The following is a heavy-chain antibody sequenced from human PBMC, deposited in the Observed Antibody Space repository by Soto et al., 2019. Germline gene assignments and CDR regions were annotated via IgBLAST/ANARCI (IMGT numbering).Heavy chain of an antibody. V-gene: IGHV3-9*01. CDR3: AKDDGEVPAAMSLNFDY. D-gene: IGHD2-2*01. J-gene: IGHJ4*02. CDR1: GFTFDDYA. CDR2: ISWNSGSI. Sequence: GGSLRLSCAASGFTFDDYAMHWVRQAPGKGLEWVSGISWNSGSIGYADSVKGRFTISRDNAKNSLYLQMNSLRAEDTALYYCAKDDGEVPAAMSLNFDYWGQGTLVTVSS.